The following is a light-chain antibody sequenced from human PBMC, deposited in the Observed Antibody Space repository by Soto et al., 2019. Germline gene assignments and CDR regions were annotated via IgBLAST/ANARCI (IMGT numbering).Light chain of an antibody. CDR3: QQYGSSLLA. CDR2: GAS. Sequence: EIVLTQSPGTLSLSPGERATLSCRASQSVSSNYLAWYQQKPGQAPRLLIYGASSRATGIPDRFSGSGSGTDFTLTISRLEPEDFAVYYCQQYGSSLLAFGPGTKVDIK. V-gene: IGKV3-20*01. J-gene: IGKJ3*01. CDR1: QSVSSNY.